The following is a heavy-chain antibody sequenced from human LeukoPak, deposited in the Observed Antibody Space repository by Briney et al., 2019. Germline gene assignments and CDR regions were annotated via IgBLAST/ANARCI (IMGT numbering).Heavy chain of an antibody. D-gene: IGHD5-12*01. CDR3: AREGHTSGFCGSFDI. CDR1: GRPFSSSI. Sequence: GGPLRLSCALSGRPFSSSIMHWVRRAPGKGLEWVAGMSFDGSQYYVESVKGRFTISRDNSGNTVYLHMTSLRPEDTAVYFCAREGHTSGFCGSFDIWGQGTTVTISS. J-gene: IGHJ3*02. V-gene: IGHV3-30*03. CDR2: MSFDGSQ.